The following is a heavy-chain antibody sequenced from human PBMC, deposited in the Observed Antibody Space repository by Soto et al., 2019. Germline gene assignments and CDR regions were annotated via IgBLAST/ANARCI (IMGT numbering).Heavy chain of an antibody. Sequence: SETLSLTCTVSGGSISSSSYYWGWIRQPPVKGLEWIGSIYHSGSTYYNPSLKSRVTISVDTSKNQFSLKLSSVTAADTAVYYCARTVGHSSGMDVWGQGTTVNVSS. D-gene: IGHD3-16*01. CDR1: GGSISSSSYY. CDR3: ARTVGHSSGMDV. CDR2: IYHSGST. J-gene: IGHJ6*02. V-gene: IGHV4-39*07.